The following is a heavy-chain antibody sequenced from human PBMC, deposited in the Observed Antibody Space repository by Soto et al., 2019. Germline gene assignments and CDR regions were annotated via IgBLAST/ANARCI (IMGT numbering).Heavy chain of an antibody. CDR1: GYTFTNYG. J-gene: IGHJ4*02. V-gene: IGHV1-18*04. D-gene: IGHD6-13*01. Sequence: WASVKVSCKASGYTFTNYGISWVRQAPGQGLEWMGWTSDYNGNTNYARKFQGRVTLTTDTSTSTAYMELRSLRSDDTAVYYCARGGGIYSISWPLDYWGQGTLVTVSS. CDR2: TSDYNGNT. CDR3: ARGGGIYSISWPLDY.